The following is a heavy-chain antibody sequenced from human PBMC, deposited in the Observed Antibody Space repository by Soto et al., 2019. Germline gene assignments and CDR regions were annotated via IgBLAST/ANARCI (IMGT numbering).Heavy chain of an antibody. CDR2: VNSDGSST. CDR1: GFTLSNYW. V-gene: IGHV3-74*03. Sequence: EVQLVESGGGLVQPGGSLRLSCAASGFTLSNYWMHWVRQVPGKGLVWVSRVNSDGSSTKYADSVKGRFTISRDNAKNTLYLQMNSLTAEDTAVYYCTRSYCGSTNCYGWFDPWGQGTLVTVSS. CDR3: TRSYCGSTNCYGWFDP. D-gene: IGHD2-2*01. J-gene: IGHJ5*02.